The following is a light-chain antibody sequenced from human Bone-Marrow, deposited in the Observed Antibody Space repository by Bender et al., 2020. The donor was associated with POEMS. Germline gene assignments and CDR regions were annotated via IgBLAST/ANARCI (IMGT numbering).Light chain of an antibody. CDR2: EVT. CDR3: CSCAGRSIS. CDR1: SSDVGSHNL. V-gene: IGLV2-23*02. Sequence: QSALTQPASASGAPGQAITISCTGTSSDVGSHNLVSWYQQYPGKAPKLMMFEVTTRPCGVSNRFSGSKSDDPASLTISGVQAGDEADYYCCSCAGRSISFGAGPKVSVL. J-gene: IGLJ1*01.